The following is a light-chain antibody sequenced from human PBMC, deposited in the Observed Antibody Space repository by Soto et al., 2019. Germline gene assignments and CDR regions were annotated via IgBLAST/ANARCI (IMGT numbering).Light chain of an antibody. J-gene: IGKJ5*01. Sequence: EIVMTQSPGTLPVSPGERATLSCRASQSVSSNLAWYRQKPGQAPRLLISDASTRATGIPARFSGSGSGTEFTLTVSSLQSEDFAVYYCQQYIKWPITFGQGTRLEIK. CDR2: DAS. CDR1: QSVSSN. V-gene: IGKV3-15*01. CDR3: QQYIKWPIT.